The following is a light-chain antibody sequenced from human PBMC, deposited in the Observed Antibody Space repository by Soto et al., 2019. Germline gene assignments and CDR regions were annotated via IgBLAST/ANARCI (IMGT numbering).Light chain of an antibody. CDR1: QSVSSSY. CDR2: GGA. CDR3: QQYCSTPTWT. Sequence: EIVLTQSPATLSLSPGERATLSCRASQSVSSSYLAWYQQNPRQAPRLLLYGGASRATSSPDRFSGSGACRDFTLTIIRLEQEDFAVDYCQQYCSTPTWTFGQGTKVDIK. J-gene: IGKJ1*01. V-gene: IGKV3-20*01.